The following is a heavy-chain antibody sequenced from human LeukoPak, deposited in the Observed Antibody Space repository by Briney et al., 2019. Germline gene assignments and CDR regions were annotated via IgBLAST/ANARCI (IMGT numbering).Heavy chain of an antibody. Sequence: GGSLRLSCAASGFTFDDYAMHWVRQAPGKGLEWVSGISWNSGSIGYADSVKGRFTISRDNAKNSLYLQMNSLRAEDMALYYCAKDVYSYGYSYFDYWGQGTLVTVSS. D-gene: IGHD5-18*01. J-gene: IGHJ4*02. V-gene: IGHV3-9*03. CDR2: ISWNSGSI. CDR1: GFTFDDYA. CDR3: AKDVYSYGYSYFDY.